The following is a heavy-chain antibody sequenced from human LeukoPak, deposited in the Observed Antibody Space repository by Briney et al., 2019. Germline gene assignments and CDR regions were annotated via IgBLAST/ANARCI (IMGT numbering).Heavy chain of an antibody. J-gene: IGHJ6*03. CDR1: GFTFSTYS. Sequence: GGSLRLSCTASGFTFSTYSMNWVRQAPGKGLEWVAVISYDGSNKYYADSVKGRFTISRDNSKNTLYLQMNSLRAEDTAVYYCARGEKPPYYYYYMDVWGKGTTVTVSS. D-gene: IGHD5-24*01. CDR2: ISYDGSNK. V-gene: IGHV3-30*03. CDR3: ARGEKPPYYYYYMDV.